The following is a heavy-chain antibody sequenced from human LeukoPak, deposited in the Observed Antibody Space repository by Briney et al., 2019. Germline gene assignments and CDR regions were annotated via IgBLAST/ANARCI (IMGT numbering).Heavy chain of an antibody. D-gene: IGHD1-26*01. V-gene: IGHV1-46*01. Sequence: ASVKVSCKASGYIFTTYYISWVRQAPGQGLEGMGIINPSGGSTSYAQKFQGRVTMTRDTSTSTVYMELSGLRSEDTAVYYCARGYTWESGSFFIDHWGQGTLVTVSS. CDR3: ARGYTWESGSFFIDH. J-gene: IGHJ4*02. CDR1: GYIFTTYY. CDR2: INPSGGST.